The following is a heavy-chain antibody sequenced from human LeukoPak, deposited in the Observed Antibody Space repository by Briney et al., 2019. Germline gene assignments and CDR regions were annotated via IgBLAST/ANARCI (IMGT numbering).Heavy chain of an antibody. CDR2: VHHTGRA. V-gene: IGHV4-39*07. CDR1: GDSISESNYH. CDR3: ARELDA. J-gene: IGHJ5*02. Sequence: SETLSLTCTVSGDSISESNYHWIWIRQPPGKGLEWLGTVHHTGRAFYNPSLSGLTTVSVDTSKNQFSLKLTSVTAADTAVYYCARELDAWGQGTLVTVSS.